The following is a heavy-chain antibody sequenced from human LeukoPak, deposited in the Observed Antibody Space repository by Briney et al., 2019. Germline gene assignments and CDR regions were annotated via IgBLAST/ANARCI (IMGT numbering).Heavy chain of an antibody. V-gene: IGHV4-34*01. CDR3: ARGPVVAYVSGGYYYFDY. CDR1: GGSFSDYY. CDR2: INHSGST. J-gene: IGHJ4*01. D-gene: IGHD3-22*01. Sequence: SETLSLTCAVYGGSFSDYYWSWIRQPPGKGLEWIGEINHSGSTNYNPSLKSRVTISVDTSKNQFSLKLRSVIAADTAVYYCARGPVVAYVSGGYYYFDYWGHGTLVTVSS.